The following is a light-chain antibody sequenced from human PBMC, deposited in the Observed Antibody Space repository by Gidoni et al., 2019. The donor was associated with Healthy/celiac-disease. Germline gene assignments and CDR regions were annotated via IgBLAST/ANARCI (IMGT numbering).Light chain of an antibody. V-gene: IGKV3-15*01. Sequence: PQSPATLSVSPGERATLSCRASQSVSSNLAWYQQKPGQAPRLLIYGASTRATGIPARFSGSGSGTEFTLTISSLQSEDFAVYYCQQYNNWPPTFGQGTKVEIK. CDR2: GAS. CDR1: QSVSSN. J-gene: IGKJ1*01. CDR3: QQYNNWPPT.